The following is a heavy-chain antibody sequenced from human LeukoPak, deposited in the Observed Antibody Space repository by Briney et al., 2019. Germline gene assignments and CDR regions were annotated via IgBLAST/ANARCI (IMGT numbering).Heavy chain of an antibody. CDR3: ARQAAAGTFFY. J-gene: IGHJ4*02. V-gene: IGHV4-39*01. Sequence: PSETLSLTCIVSGGSISSSSLFWGCLRQPPGKELEWIGSIYYSGSTYSNPSLKSRVTISVDTSKNQYSLKLSSVTAADTAVYYCARQAAAGTFFYWGQGTLVTVSS. CDR2: IYYSGST. D-gene: IGHD6-13*01. CDR1: GGSISSSSLF.